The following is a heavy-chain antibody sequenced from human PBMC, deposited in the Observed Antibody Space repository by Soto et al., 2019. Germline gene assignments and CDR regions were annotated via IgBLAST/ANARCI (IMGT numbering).Heavy chain of an antibody. D-gene: IGHD4-4*01. Sequence: ASVKVSCKASGYTFTSYGISWVRQAPGQGLEWMGWISAYNGNTNYAQKLQGRVTMTTDTSTSTAYMELRSLRSDDTAVYYCARGPXWTTAVMGNYYYYGMDVWGQGTTVTVSS. CDR1: GYTFTSYG. CDR2: ISAYNGNT. CDR3: ARGPXWTTAVMGNYYYYGMDV. J-gene: IGHJ6*02. V-gene: IGHV1-18*04.